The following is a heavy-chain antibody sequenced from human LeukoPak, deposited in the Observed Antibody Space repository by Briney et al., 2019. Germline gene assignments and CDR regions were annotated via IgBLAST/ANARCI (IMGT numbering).Heavy chain of an antibody. CDR1: GFTFSSYS. Sequence: RGGSLRLSCAASGFTFSSYSMNWVRQAPGKGLEWVSSISSSSSYIYYADSVKGRFTISRDNAKNSLYLQMNSLRAEDTAVYYCARGFYGSGSYYFDYWGQGTLVTVSS. D-gene: IGHD3-10*01. CDR3: ARGFYGSGSYYFDY. J-gene: IGHJ4*02. CDR2: ISSSSSYI. V-gene: IGHV3-21*01.